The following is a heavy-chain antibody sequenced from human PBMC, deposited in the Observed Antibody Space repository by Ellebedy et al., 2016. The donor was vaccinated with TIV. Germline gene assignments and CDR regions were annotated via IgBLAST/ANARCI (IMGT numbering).Heavy chain of an antibody. CDR1: GGSISSYY. J-gene: IGHJ4*02. CDR3: ASTQRAGSSVTFDF. Sequence: MPSETLSLTCTVSGGSISSYYWSWIRQPPGKGLEWIGYIYYSGSNNYNPSLKSRVTISVDTSKKQFSLKLSSVTAADTAVYYCASTQRAGSSVTFDFWGQGTLVPVSS. V-gene: IGHV4-59*01. D-gene: IGHD6-19*01. CDR2: IYYSGSN.